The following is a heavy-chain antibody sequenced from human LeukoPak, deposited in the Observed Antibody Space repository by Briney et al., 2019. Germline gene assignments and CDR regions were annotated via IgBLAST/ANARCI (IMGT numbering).Heavy chain of an antibody. V-gene: IGHV3-21*01. D-gene: IGHD3-22*01. CDR3: ARDVYYYDSSGPGDAFDF. CDR2: ISSSSTYI. CDR1: GFTFSTYS. Sequence: PGGSLRLSCAASGFTFSTYSMNWVRQAPGKGLEWVSSISSSSTYIYYADSVKGRFTISRDNAKNSLYLQMNSLRAEDTALYHCARDVYYYDSSGPGDAFDFWGQRTMVTVSS. J-gene: IGHJ3*01.